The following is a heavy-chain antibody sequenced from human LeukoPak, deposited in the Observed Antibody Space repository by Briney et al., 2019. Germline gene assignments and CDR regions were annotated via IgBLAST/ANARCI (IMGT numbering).Heavy chain of an antibody. CDR1: GYSFTTYW. J-gene: IGHJ6*03. D-gene: IGHD6-13*01. Sequence: GESLKISCKGFGYSFTTYWVGWVRQMPGKGLEWMGIIYPDDSDTRYSPSFQGQVTISADKSISTAYLQWSSLKASDTAMYYCARRPRIAADYYYMDVWGKGTTVTVSS. V-gene: IGHV5-51*01. CDR3: ARRPRIAADYYYMDV. CDR2: IYPDDSDT.